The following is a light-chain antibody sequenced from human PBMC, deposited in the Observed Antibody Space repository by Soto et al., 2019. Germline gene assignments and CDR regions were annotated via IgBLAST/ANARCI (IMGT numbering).Light chain of an antibody. CDR2: EVS. J-gene: IGLJ3*02. CDR3: SSYAGGIKWV. Sequence: QSVLTQPPSASGSPGQSVTIYCTGTSGDVGGYNFVSWYQQHPGKAPKFMIYEVSKRPSGVPDRFSGSKSGNTASLTVSGLQAEDEADYYCSSYAGGIKWVFGGGTKLTVL. V-gene: IGLV2-8*01. CDR1: SGDVGGYNF.